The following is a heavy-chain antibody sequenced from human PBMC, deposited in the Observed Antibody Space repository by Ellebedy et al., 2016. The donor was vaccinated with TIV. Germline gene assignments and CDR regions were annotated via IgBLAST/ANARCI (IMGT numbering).Heavy chain of an antibody. V-gene: IGHV3-7*03. J-gene: IGHJ4*02. D-gene: IGHD3-10*01. Sequence: PGGSLRLSCAASGFTFSSYWMSWVRQATGKGLEWVDNIKQDGSEKYYVESEKGRFTISRDNAKNSLYLQMNSLRAEDTAVYYCARDVDGSGCVDYWGQGTLVTVSS. CDR1: GFTFSSYW. CDR3: ARDVDGSGCVDY. CDR2: IKQDGSEK.